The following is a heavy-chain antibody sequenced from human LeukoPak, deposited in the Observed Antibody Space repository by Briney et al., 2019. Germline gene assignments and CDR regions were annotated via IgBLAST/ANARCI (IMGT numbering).Heavy chain of an antibody. CDR2: TNLSGDST. CDR1: GYTFTSYY. J-gene: IGHJ3*02. D-gene: IGHD3-22*01. CDR3: ARGRHSYESSDYYYEGDAFDI. V-gene: IGHV1-46*01. Sequence: ASVKVSCKASGYTFTSYYMHWVRQAPGQGLEWMGITNLSGDSTSSAQTFQGRVTMTRDMSTSTVYMALSSLRTEDTAVYYCARGRHSYESSDYYYEGDAFDIWGQGTMVTVSS.